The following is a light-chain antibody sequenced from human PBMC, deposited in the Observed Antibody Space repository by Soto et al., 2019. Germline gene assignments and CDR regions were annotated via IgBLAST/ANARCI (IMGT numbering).Light chain of an antibody. CDR1: SSDVGGYNY. V-gene: IGLV2-14*01. J-gene: IGLJ1*01. CDR3: SSYTSSYTYV. CDR2: DVT. Sequence: QSALTQPASGSGSPGQSITIYCTGTSSDVGGYNYVSWYQQHPGKAPKLMIYDVTNRPSGVSNRFSGSKSGNTASLTISGLQAEDEADYYCSSYTSSYTYVFGTGTKLTVL.